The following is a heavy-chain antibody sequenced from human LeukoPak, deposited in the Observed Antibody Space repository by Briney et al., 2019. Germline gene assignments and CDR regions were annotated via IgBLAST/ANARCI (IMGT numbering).Heavy chain of an antibody. D-gene: IGHD3-10*01. CDR3: ARSTRITMVRGAMPVLDY. Sequence: PGGSLRLSCAASGFTFSSYAMSWVCKAPGKGLEWVSAISGSGGSTYYADSVKGRFTISRDNSKNTLYLQMNSLRAEDTAVYYCARSTRITMVRGAMPVLDYWGQGTLVTVSS. CDR1: GFTFSSYA. CDR2: ISGSGGST. V-gene: IGHV3-23*01. J-gene: IGHJ4*02.